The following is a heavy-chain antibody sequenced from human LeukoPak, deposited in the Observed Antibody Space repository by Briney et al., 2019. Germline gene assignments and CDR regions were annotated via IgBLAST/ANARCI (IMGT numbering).Heavy chain of an antibody. Sequence: ASVKISCKASGGTFSSYAISWVRQAPGQGLEWVGGIIPIFGTANYAQKFQGRVTITADESTSTAYMELSSLRSEDTAVYYCARVVLPALFGNYYYYYMDVWGKGTTVTVSS. V-gene: IGHV1-69*01. CDR2: IIPIFGTA. CDR3: ARVVLPALFGNYYYYYMDV. D-gene: IGHD3-3*01. CDR1: GGTFSSYA. J-gene: IGHJ6*03.